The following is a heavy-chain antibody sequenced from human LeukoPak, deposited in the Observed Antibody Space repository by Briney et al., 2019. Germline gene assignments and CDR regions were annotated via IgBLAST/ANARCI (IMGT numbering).Heavy chain of an antibody. CDR3: AREATEPLDY. Sequence: GGSLRLSCAASGFTFSRFGMHWVRQAPGKGLEWVAFILYDGSNKYYTDSVKGRFTISRDNSKNTLYLQMSSLRAEDTAVYYCAREATEPLDYWGQGTLVTVSS. J-gene: IGHJ4*02. D-gene: IGHD1-26*01. V-gene: IGHV3-30*02. CDR2: ILYDGSNK. CDR1: GFTFSRFG.